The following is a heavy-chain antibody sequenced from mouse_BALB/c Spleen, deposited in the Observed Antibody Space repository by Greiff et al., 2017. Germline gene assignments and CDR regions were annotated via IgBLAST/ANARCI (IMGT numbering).Heavy chain of an antibody. V-gene: IGHV1-77*01. CDR2: IYPGSGNT. J-gene: IGHJ3*01. CDR1: GYTFTDYY. Sequence: VKLMESGAELARPGASVKLSCKASGYTFTDYYINWVKQRTGQGLEWIGEIYPGSGNTYYNEKFKGKATLTADKSSSTAYMQLSSLTSEDSAVYFCALTGTVFAYWGQGTLVTVSA. D-gene: IGHD4-1*01. CDR3: ALTGTVFAY.